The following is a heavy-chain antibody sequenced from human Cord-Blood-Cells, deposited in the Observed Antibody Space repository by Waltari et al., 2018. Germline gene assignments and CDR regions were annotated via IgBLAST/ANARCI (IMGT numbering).Heavy chain of an antibody. CDR3: ARVQLVGALYYYYGMDV. D-gene: IGHD1-26*01. CDR1: GYTFTSYA. Sequence: QVQLVQSGAEVKKPGASVKVSCKASGYTFTSYAMHWVRQAPGQRVEWMGWINAGNGNTKYSQKFQGRVTITRDTSASTAYMELCRLRSQDTAVYYCARVQLVGALYYYYGMDVWGQGTTVTVSS. CDR2: INAGNGNT. J-gene: IGHJ6*02. V-gene: IGHV1-3*01.